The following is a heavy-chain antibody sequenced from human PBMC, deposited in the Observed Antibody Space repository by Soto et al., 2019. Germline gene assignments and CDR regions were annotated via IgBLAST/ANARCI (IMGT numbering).Heavy chain of an antibody. CDR1: GYTFTSYA. CDR2: INAGNGNT. V-gene: IGHV1-3*01. D-gene: IGHD3-3*01. Sequence: QVPLVQSGAEVKKPGASVKVSCKASGYTFTSYAMHWVRQAPGQRLEWMGWINAGNGNTKYSQKFQGRVTITRDTSASTAYMELSSLRSEDTAVYYCARDPTYYDFWSGYSGASYNWFDPWGQGTLVTVSS. CDR3: ARDPTYYDFWSGYSGASYNWFDP. J-gene: IGHJ5*02.